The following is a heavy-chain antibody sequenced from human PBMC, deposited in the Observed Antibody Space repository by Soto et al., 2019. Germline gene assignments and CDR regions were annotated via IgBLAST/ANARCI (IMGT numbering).Heavy chain of an antibody. V-gene: IGHV4-59*01. CDR3: ACGYSSGPWDYYYGMDV. Sequence: SETLSLTCTVSGGSISSYYWSWIRQPPGKGLEWIGYIYYSGSTNYNPSLKSRVTISVDTSKNQFSLKLSSVTAADTAVYYCACGYSSGPWDYYYGMDVWGQGTTVTVSS. D-gene: IGHD6-19*01. CDR1: GGSISSYY. CDR2: IYYSGST. J-gene: IGHJ6*02.